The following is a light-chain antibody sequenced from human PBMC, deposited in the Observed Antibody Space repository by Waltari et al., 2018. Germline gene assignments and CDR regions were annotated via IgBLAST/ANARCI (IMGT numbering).Light chain of an antibody. CDR1: QSVLYSSNNKNY. Sequence: DIVMTQSPDSLAVSLGERATINCKSDQSVLYSSNNKNYLAWYQQKPGPPPKLLLYWASTRESGVPDRFSGSGSGTDFTLTISSLQAEDVAVYYCQQYYSTPYTFGQGTKLEIK. CDR3: QQYYSTPYT. CDR2: WAS. V-gene: IGKV4-1*01. J-gene: IGKJ2*01.